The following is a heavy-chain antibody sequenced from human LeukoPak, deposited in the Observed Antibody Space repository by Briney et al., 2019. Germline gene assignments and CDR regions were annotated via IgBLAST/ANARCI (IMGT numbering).Heavy chain of an antibody. J-gene: IGHJ1*01. D-gene: IGHD1-26*01. CDR1: GYTFTGYY. Sequence: ASVKVSCKASGYTFTGYYMHWVRQAPGQGLEWMGWINPNSGGTNYAQKSQGRVTMTRDTSISTAYMELSRLRSDDTAVYYCARDWEGATKDIEYFQHWGQGTLVTVSS. V-gene: IGHV1-2*02. CDR3: ARDWEGATKDIEYFQH. CDR2: INPNSGGT.